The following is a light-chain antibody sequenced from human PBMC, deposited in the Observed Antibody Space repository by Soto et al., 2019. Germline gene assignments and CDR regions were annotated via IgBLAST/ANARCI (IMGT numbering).Light chain of an antibody. CDR3: QQYGSSRWT. J-gene: IGKJ1*01. CDR2: GAS. Sequence: EIVLTQWPGTLSLSPGERATLSCRASQSVSSSYLAWYQQKPGQAPRLLIYGASSRATGIPDRFSGSGSGTDFTLTISRLEPEDFAVYYCQQYGSSRWTFGQGTKVE. V-gene: IGKV3-20*01. CDR1: QSVSSSY.